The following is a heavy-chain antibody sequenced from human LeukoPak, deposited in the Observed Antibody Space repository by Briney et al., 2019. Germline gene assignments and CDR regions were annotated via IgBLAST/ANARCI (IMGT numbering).Heavy chain of an antibody. CDR1: GFTFSSSA. CDR2: ISGSGGST. CDR3: AKDDPSYYDFWSGYYTFDY. Sequence: QAWGALRLSCAASGFTFSSSAMSWVRQAPGKGLEWASAISGSGGSTYYADSVKGRFTISRDNSKNTLYLQMNSLRAEDTAVYYCAKDDPSYYDFWSGYYTFDYWGQGTLVTVSS. V-gene: IGHV3-23*01. J-gene: IGHJ4*02. D-gene: IGHD3-3*01.